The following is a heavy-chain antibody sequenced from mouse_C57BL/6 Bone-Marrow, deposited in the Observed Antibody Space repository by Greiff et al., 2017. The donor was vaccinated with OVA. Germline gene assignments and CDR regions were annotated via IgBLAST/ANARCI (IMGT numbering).Heavy chain of an antibody. CDR3: ARQAVGAMDY. J-gene: IGHJ4*01. CDR1: GFTFSDYY. V-gene: IGHV5-12*01. D-gene: IGHD1-1*01. CDR2: ISNGGGST. Sequence: EVKLMESGGGLVQPGGSLKLSCAASGFTFSDYYMYWVRQTPEKRLEWVAYISNGGGSTYYPDTVKGRFTISRDNAKNTLYLQMSRLKSEDTAMYYCARQAVGAMDYWGQGTSVTVSS.